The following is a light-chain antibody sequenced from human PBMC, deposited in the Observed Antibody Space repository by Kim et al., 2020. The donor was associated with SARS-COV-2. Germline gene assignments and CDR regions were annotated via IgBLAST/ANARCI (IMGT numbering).Light chain of an antibody. CDR3: LQHNSHPIT. V-gene: IGKV1-17*01. Sequence: SSGGDRVTITGRASQDIRNDVGWYQKSPGRAPKRLIYGASSLQSGVPSRFSGSGSGTEFTLTISSLQPEDSATYFCLQHNSHPITVGQGTRLEIK. J-gene: IGKJ5*01. CDR2: GAS. CDR1: QDIRND.